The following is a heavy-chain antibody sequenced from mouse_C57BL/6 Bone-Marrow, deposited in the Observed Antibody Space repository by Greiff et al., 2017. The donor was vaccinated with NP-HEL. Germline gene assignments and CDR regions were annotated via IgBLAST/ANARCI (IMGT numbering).Heavy chain of an antibody. V-gene: IGHV1-26*01. Sequence: EVQLHQSGPELVKPGASVKISCKASGYTFTDYYMNWVKQSHGKSLEWIGDINPNNGGTSYNQKFKGKATLTVDKSSSTAYMELRSLTSEDSAVYYCASGIYYDYDGDAMDYWGQGTSVTVSS. J-gene: IGHJ4*01. CDR2: INPNNGGT. D-gene: IGHD2-4*01. CDR1: GYTFTDYY. CDR3: ASGIYYDYDGDAMDY.